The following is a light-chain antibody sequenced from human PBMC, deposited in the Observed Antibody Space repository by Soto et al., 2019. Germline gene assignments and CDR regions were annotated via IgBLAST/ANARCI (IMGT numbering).Light chain of an antibody. CDR1: SRDGVGYNY. Sequence: QPVLPQPPPPPGAPGQSLTISCAVTSRDGVGYNYVSWYQQHPGKAPKLMIYEVSKRPSGVPDRFSGSKSGNTASLTVSGLQAEDGADYYCSSYAGSNNPLYVFGTGTKVTVL. V-gene: IGLV2-8*01. CDR2: EVS. CDR3: SSYAGSNNPLYV. J-gene: IGLJ1*01.